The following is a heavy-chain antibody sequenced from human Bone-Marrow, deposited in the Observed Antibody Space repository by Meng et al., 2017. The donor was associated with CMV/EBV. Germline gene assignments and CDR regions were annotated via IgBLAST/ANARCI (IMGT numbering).Heavy chain of an antibody. CDR1: GFTFSSYW. Sequence: GESLKISCAASGFTFSSYWMSWVRQAPGKGLEWVANIKEDGSEKYYVDSVRGRFTISRDNAKNSLYLQMNSLRAEDTAVYYCARDREDGYNLEYYGMDVWAQGTTVTVSS. CDR3: ARDREDGYNLEYYGMDV. CDR2: IKEDGSEK. D-gene: IGHD5-24*01. J-gene: IGHJ6*02. V-gene: IGHV3-7*01.